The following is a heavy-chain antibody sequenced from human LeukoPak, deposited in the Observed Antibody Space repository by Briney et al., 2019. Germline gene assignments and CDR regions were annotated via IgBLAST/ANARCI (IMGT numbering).Heavy chain of an antibody. CDR1: GGSISSGDYY. CDR2: IYYSRST. J-gene: IGHJ4*02. V-gene: IGHV4-30-4*01. CDR3: ARESGGYYDSSGYYNTPYYFDY. Sequence: PSETLSLTCTVSGGSISSGDYYWSWIRQPPGKGLEWIGYIYYSRSTYYNPSLKSRVTISVDTSKNQFSLKLSSVTAADTAVYYCARESGGYYDSSGYYNTPYYFDYWGQGTLVTVSS. D-gene: IGHD3-22*01.